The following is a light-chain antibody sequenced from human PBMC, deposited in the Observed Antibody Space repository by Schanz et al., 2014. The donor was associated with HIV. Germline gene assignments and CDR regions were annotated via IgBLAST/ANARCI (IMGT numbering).Light chain of an antibody. Sequence: QSVLTQPPSLSGAPGQWVTVSCSGGSSNIGAGYDVHWYQQLPGTAPKLLIYGDNNRPSGVPDRFSGSGSDTSASLAISGLQSEDEADYYCSSFAGSNIPWVFGGGTKLTVL. J-gene: IGLJ3*02. CDR1: SSNIGAGYD. CDR3: SSFAGSNIPWV. V-gene: IGLV1-40*01. CDR2: GDN.